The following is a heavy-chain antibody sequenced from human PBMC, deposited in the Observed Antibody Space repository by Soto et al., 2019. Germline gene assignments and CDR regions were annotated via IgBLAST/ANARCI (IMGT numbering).Heavy chain of an antibody. V-gene: IGHV3-23*01. D-gene: IGHD6-13*01. CDR2: ISGSGGST. Sequence: GGSLRLSCTASGFTFSSYSMSWVRQAPGKGLEWVSAISGSGGSTYYVDSVKGRFTISRDNSKNTLYLQMNSLRAEDTAVYYCAKDFVSVGYSSSWYDYWGQGTLVTVSS. CDR3: AKDFVSVGYSSSWYDY. J-gene: IGHJ4*02. CDR1: GFTFSSYS.